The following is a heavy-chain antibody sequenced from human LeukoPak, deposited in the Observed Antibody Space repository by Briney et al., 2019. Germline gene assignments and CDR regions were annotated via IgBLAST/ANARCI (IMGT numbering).Heavy chain of an antibody. V-gene: IGHV4-39*07. Sequence: SETLSLTCSVSGGSISSSSYYWSWIRQPPGKGLEWIGEINHSGSTNYNPSLKSRVTISVDTSKNQFSLKLSSVTAADTAVYYCASRLRLWAQGTLVAVSS. J-gene: IGHJ4*02. CDR3: ASRLRL. CDR2: INHSGST. D-gene: IGHD2-21*02. CDR1: GGSISSSSYY.